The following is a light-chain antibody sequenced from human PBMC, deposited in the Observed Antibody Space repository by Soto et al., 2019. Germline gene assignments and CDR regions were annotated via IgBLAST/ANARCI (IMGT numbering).Light chain of an antibody. CDR2: GVS. J-gene: IGKJ4*01. CDR3: QKYNSAPLT. CDR1: QEISNY. V-gene: IGKV1-27*01. Sequence: DIQMTQSPSSLSASVGDRVTITCRASQEISNYLAWYQQKPGKVPKLLSDGVSTLQSGVPSRFSGSGSGTDFTLTISSLQPEDVATYYCQKYNSAPLTFGGGTKVEIK.